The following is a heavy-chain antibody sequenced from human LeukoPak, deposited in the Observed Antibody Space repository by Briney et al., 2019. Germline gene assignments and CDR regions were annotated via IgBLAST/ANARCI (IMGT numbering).Heavy chain of an antibody. V-gene: IGHV1-2*02. CDR1: GYTFTGYY. J-gene: IGHJ3*02. D-gene: IGHD4-23*01. CDR2: INPNSGGT. CDR3: ARDHPRWYDANDAFDI. Sequence: ASVKVSCKASGYTFTGYYMHWVRQAPGQGLEWMGWINPNSGGTNYAQKFQGRVTMTRDTSISTAYMELSSLRSEDTAVYYCARDHPRWYDANDAFDIWGQGTMVTVSS.